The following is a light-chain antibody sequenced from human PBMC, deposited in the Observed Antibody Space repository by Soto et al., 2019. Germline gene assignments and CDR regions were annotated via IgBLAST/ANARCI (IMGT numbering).Light chain of an antibody. V-gene: IGLV2-14*03. CDR3: FSNAAGSIYF. Sequence: QSALTQPASVSGSPGQSITITCTGTSRDVGAYDYVSWYLQYPDKAPQLLIYYVDHRPSGVSSRFSGSKSGNTASLTISGLQAEDEGDYYCFSNAAGSIYFFGTGTKDTVL. J-gene: IGLJ1*01. CDR1: SRDVGAYDY. CDR2: YVD.